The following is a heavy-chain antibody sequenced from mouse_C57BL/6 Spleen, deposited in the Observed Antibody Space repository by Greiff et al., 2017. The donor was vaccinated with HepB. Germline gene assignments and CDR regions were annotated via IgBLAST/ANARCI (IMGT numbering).Heavy chain of an antibody. CDR1: GYSFTDYN. Sequence: VHVKQSGPELVKPGASVKISCKASGYSFTDYNMNWVKQSNGKSLEWIGVINPNYGTTSYNQKFKGKATLTVDQSSSTAYMQLNSLTSEDSAVYYCARRAPAQATDYYAMDYWGQGTSVTVSS. CDR2: INPNYGTT. D-gene: IGHD3-2*02. V-gene: IGHV1-39*01. J-gene: IGHJ4*01. CDR3: ARRAPAQATDYYAMDY.